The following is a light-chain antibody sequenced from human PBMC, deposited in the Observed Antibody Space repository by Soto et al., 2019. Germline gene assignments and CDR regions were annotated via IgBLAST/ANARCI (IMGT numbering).Light chain of an antibody. J-gene: IGKJ1*01. V-gene: IGKV3D-20*01. CDR3: QQYGNWPQG. CDR2: DAS. Sequence: DIVLTQSPATLSLSPGERATLSCGASQSVSSSRLAWYQQKPALAPRLLIYDASSRATGIPDRFSGSGSGTDFTLTISRLEPEDFAVYYCQQYGNWPQGFGQGTKVDIK. CDR1: QSVSSSR.